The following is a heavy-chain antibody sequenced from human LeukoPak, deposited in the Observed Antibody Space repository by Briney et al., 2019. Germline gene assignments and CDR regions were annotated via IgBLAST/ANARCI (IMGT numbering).Heavy chain of an antibody. J-gene: IGHJ4*02. D-gene: IGHD3-10*01. CDR2: IKQDGGEK. Sequence: GESLRLSCAASGFSFSNYWMNWVRQAPGKGLEWVANIKQDGGEKYYVDSVKGRFTISRDNAKNSLYLQMSSLRAEDTAVYYCGRADQKWFGESMVDYWGQGTLVTVSS. CDR3: GRADQKWFGESMVDY. V-gene: IGHV3-7*01. CDR1: GFSFSNYW.